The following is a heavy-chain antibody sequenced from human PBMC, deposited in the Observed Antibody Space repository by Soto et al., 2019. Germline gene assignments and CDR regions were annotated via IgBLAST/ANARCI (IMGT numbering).Heavy chain of an antibody. CDR2: VNPKRGDA. Sequence: QVVLVHSGAEVKKPGDSVRVSCKSSGYKFTDYYIHWVRQAPGQGPEWMGWVNPKRGDAVYAQKFQGWVTMTRDTATTTAYLEVKRLSPDDTAVYFCARDPGPPGRYWYFDLWGRGTLVTVSS. CDR1: GYKFTDYY. V-gene: IGHV1-2*04. D-gene: IGHD3-9*01. J-gene: IGHJ2*01. CDR3: ARDPGPPGRYWYFDL.